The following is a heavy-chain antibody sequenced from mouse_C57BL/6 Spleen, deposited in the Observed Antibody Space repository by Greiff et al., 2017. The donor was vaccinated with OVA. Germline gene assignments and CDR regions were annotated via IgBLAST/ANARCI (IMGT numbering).Heavy chain of an antibody. V-gene: IGHV5-17*01. CDR2: ISSGSSTI. D-gene: IGHD1-1*01. Sequence: EVMLVESGGGLVKPGGSLKLSCAASGFTFSDYGMHWVRQAPEKGLEWVAYISSGSSTIYYADTVKGRFTISRDNAKNTLFLQMTSLRSEDTAMYYCARTVGDAMDYWGQGTSVTVSS. CDR1: GFTFSDYG. J-gene: IGHJ4*01. CDR3: ARTVGDAMDY.